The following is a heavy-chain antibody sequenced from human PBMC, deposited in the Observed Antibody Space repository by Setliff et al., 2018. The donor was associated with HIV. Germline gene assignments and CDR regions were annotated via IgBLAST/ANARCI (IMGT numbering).Heavy chain of an antibody. V-gene: IGHV7-4-1*02. CDR3: ARGNVVAPAAMPGDI. Sequence: GASVKVSCKTSGYIFSNDAMNWVRQAPGQGLEWMGWIDTKTGKPTYAQAFRGRFVFSVDTSVSTAYLQISSLKAEDTAVYYCARGNVVAPAAMPGDIWGQGTMVTVSS. D-gene: IGHD2-2*01. CDR1: GYIFSNDA. J-gene: IGHJ3*02. CDR2: IDTKTGKP.